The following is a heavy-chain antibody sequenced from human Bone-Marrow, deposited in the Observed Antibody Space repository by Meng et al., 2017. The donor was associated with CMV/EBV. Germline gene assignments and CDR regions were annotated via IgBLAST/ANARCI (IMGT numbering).Heavy chain of an antibody. V-gene: IGHV3-7*01. Sequence: GESLKISCAASGFTFSSYWMSWVRQAPGKGLEWVANIKQDGSEKFYVDSVKGRFTISRDNADNSLYLQMNSLRAEDTAVYYCARGGGYYLHWGQGTPVTVSS. J-gene: IGHJ4*02. CDR1: GFTFSSYW. CDR2: IKQDGSEK. CDR3: ARGGGYYLH. D-gene: IGHD1-26*01.